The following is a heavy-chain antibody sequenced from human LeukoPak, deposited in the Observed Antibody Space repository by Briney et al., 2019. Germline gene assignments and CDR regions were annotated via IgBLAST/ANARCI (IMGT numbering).Heavy chain of an antibody. CDR1: GGSISSYY. Sequence: PSETLSLTCTVSGGSISSYYWSWIRRPPGKGLEWIGYFYYSGSTNYNPSLKSRVTISVDTSKNQLSLKLSSVTAADTAVYYCARGLGGSSGCFGYWGQGTLVTVSS. D-gene: IGHD6-19*01. V-gene: IGHV4-59*01. CDR3: ARGLGGSSGCFGY. J-gene: IGHJ4*02. CDR2: FYYSGST.